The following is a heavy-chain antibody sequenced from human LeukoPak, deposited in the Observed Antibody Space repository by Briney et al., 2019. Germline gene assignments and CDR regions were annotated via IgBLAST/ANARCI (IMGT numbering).Heavy chain of an antibody. D-gene: IGHD2/OR15-2a*01. Sequence: GGSLRLSCEASGFTFSNSWMTWVRQTPGKGLEGVANIKTDGSEKYYVDSVKGRFTISRDNAKNSLYLQMNSLRAEDTAVYYCATYSTKNAREFESWGQGTLVTVSS. CDR2: IKTDGSEK. CDR3: ATYSTKNAREFES. V-gene: IGHV3-7*01. J-gene: IGHJ5*01. CDR1: GFTFSNSW.